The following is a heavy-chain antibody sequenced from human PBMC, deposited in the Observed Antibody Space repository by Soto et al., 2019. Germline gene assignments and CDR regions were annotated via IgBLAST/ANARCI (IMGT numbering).Heavy chain of an antibody. CDR1: GFTFSSYW. V-gene: IGHV3-74*01. Sequence: GGSLRLSCAASGFTFSSYWMHWVRQGPGKGLVWVSHINSDGSSTSYADSVKGRFTISRDNAKNTLYLQMSSLRAEDTAVYYCGRDRLMAEMATKRNYYGMDVWGQGTTVTVSS. CDR2: INSDGSST. D-gene: IGHD5-12*01. CDR3: GRDRLMAEMATKRNYYGMDV. J-gene: IGHJ6*02.